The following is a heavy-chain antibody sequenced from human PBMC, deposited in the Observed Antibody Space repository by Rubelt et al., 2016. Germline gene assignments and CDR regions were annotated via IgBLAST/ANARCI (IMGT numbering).Heavy chain of an antibody. J-gene: IGHJ4*02. V-gene: IGHV4-34*01. CDR1: GGFFSGYY. Sequence: QVQLQQWGAGLLKPSETLSLTCAVYGGFFSGYYWSWIRQPPGKGLEWIGEIHHSGSTNYNPSPKCRVTISGDTSKIQFALKLSAVTGADRDVYYCAGELSDYWGQGTLVTVSS. CDR2: IHHSGST. D-gene: IGHD3-10*01. CDR3: AGELSDY.